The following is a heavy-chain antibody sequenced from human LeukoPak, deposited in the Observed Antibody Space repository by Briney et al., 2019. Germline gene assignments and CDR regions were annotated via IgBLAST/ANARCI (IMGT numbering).Heavy chain of an antibody. CDR2: ISSSSSYI. Sequence: GGSLRLSCAASGFTFSSYSMNWVRQAPGKGLEWVSSISSSSSYIYYADSVKGRFTISRDNAKNSLYLQMNSLRAEDTALYYCAKDRGGRLRPVGFDYWGQGTLVTVSS. D-gene: IGHD5-12*01. CDR1: GFTFSSYS. CDR3: AKDRGGRLRPVGFDY. V-gene: IGHV3-21*04. J-gene: IGHJ4*02.